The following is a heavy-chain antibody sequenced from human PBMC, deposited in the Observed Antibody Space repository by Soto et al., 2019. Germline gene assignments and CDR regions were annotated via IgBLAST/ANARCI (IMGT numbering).Heavy chain of an antibody. CDR2: IYYSGST. Sequence: SETLSLTCTVSGGSISSYYWSWIRQPPGKGLEWIGYIYYSGSTNYNPSLKSRVTISVDTSKNQFSLKLSSVTAADTAVYYCARVGGIAVAGKRSPWETYGMDVWGQGTTVTVS. CDR3: ARVGGIAVAGKRSPWETYGMDV. J-gene: IGHJ6*02. D-gene: IGHD6-19*01. CDR1: GGSISSYY. V-gene: IGHV4-59*01.